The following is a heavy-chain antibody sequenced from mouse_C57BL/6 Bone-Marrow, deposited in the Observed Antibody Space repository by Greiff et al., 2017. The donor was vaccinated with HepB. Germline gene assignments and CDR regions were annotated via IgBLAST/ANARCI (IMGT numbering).Heavy chain of an antibody. CDR2: IDPANGNT. J-gene: IGHJ4*01. D-gene: IGHD1-1*01. CDR1: GFNIKNTY. V-gene: IGHV14-3*01. CDR3: DYYGSSYGYDAMDY. Sequence: EVKLQQSVAELVRPGASVKLSCTASGFNIKNTYMHWVKQRPEQGLEWIGRIDPANGNTKYAPKFQGKATITADTASNTAYLQLSSLTSEDTAIYYCDYYGSSYGYDAMDYGGQGTAVTVSS.